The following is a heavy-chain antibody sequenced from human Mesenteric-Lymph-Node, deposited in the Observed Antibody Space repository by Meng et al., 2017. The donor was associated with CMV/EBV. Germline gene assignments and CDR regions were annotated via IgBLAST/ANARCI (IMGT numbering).Heavy chain of an antibody. J-gene: IGHJ4*02. CDR2: IKSKTDGGTI. CDR3: TTSTY. Sequence: GGSLRLSCAASGFSLNSAAWMTWVRQAPGKGLEWVGRIKSKTDGGTIDYAASVKGRFTISRDDSKNTLHLQMNSLKTEDTAVYYCTTSTYWGQGTLVTVSS. CDR1: GFSLNSAAW. V-gene: IGHV3-15*01.